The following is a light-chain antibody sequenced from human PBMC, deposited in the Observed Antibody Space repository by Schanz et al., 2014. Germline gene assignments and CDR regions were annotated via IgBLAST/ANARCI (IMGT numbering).Light chain of an antibody. CDR2: DAS. CDR1: QSISNW. V-gene: IGKV1-5*01. J-gene: IGKJ1*01. Sequence: DIQLTQSPSTLSASVGDRVTITCRASQSISNWLAWYQQKPGKAPNLLIFDASSLEGGVPSRFSGSGFGTEFTLTISSRQPDDFASYYCQQYGDNPPWTFGQGTKVEIK. CDR3: QQYGDNPPWT.